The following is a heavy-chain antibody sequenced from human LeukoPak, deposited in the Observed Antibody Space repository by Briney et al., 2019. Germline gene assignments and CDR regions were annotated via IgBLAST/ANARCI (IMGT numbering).Heavy chain of an antibody. CDR2: INQRGNEA. CDR3: AKDYSFSNFN. J-gene: IGHJ4*02. V-gene: IGHV3-7*01. Sequence: PGGSLRLFCAASGCVFSNHWLMWVLQAPGKGLEWVGNINQRGNEAYYADYVKGRFTISRDNTKKSLVLQLNSLVVEDTATYCCAKDYSFSNFNWGQGTLVTVSS. D-gene: IGHD2-15*01. CDR1: GCVFSNHW.